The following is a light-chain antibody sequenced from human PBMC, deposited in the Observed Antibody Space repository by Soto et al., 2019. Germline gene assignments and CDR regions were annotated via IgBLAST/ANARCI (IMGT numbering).Light chain of an antibody. Sequence: EIVLTQSPGTLSLSPGERATLTCRASQSVSSSYLAWYQQKPGQAPRHLIYGASSRATGIPDRFSGSGSGTDFTLTISRLEPEAFAVYYCQQYGSSPGFTFGPGTKVDIK. CDR2: GAS. CDR1: QSVSSSY. V-gene: IGKV3-20*01. CDR3: QQYGSSPGFT. J-gene: IGKJ3*01.